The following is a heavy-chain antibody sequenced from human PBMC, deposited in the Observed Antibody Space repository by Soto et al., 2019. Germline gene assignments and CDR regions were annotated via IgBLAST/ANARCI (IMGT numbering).Heavy chain of an antibody. D-gene: IGHD3-22*01. CDR1: GFTFSSYA. V-gene: IGHV3-23*01. CDR2: ISGSGGST. CDR3: AKDMNYYGSSGPRY. J-gene: IGHJ4*02. Sequence: PGGSLRLSCAASGFTFSSYAMSWVRQAPGKGLEWVSAISGSGGSTYYADSVKGRFTISRDNSKNTLYLQMNSLRAEDTAVYYCAKDMNYYGSSGPRYWGQGTLVTVSS.